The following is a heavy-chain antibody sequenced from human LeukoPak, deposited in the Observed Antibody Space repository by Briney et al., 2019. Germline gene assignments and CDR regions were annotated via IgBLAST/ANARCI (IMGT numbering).Heavy chain of an antibody. D-gene: IGHD6-13*01. CDR1: GFTFNKYT. Sequence: GGSLRLSCAASGFTFNKYTMNWVRQAPGKGLEWVSSISTSSSYIYYADSVKGRFTISRDNAKNSLYLQMNSLRAEDTAVYYCAGDPQDSSSWYFDYWGQGTLVTVSS. CDR3: AGDPQDSSSWYFDY. V-gene: IGHV3-21*01. CDR2: ISTSSSYI. J-gene: IGHJ4*02.